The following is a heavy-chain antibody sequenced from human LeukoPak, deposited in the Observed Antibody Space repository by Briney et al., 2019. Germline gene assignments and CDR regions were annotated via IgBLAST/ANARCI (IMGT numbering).Heavy chain of an antibody. CDR2: ISSSSSYI. CDR3: ARGLTGENAFDI. J-gene: IGHJ3*02. D-gene: IGHD7-27*01. Sequence: GGSLRLSCAASGFTFSSYSMNWVRQAPGKGLEWVSSISSSSSYIYCADSVKGRFTISRDNAKNSLYLQMNSLRAEDTAVYYCARGLTGENAFDIWGQGTLVTVSS. CDR1: GFTFSSYS. V-gene: IGHV3-21*04.